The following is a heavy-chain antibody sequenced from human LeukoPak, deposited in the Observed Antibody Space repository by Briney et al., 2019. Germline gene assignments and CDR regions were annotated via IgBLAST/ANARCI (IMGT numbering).Heavy chain of an antibody. CDR3: AKWVVGATTFYYYYGMGV. Sequence: GGSLRLSCAASGFTFSSYAMSWVRQAPGKGLEWVSAISGSGGSTYYADSVKGRFTISRDNSKNTLYLQMNSLRAEDTAVYYCAKWVVGATTFYYYYGMGVWGQGTTVTVSS. CDR2: ISGSGGST. V-gene: IGHV3-23*01. CDR1: GFTFSSYA. D-gene: IGHD1-26*01. J-gene: IGHJ6*02.